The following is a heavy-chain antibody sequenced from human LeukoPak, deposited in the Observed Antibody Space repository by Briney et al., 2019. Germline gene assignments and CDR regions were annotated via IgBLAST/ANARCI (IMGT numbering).Heavy chain of an antibody. CDR1: GFTFSSYA. D-gene: IGHD6-13*01. CDR3: ARVPGPESSRGY. V-gene: IGHV3-30-3*01. J-gene: IGHJ4*02. Sequence: PGGSLRLSCAASGFTFSSYAMRWVRQAPGKGLEWVAVISYDGSNKYYADSVKGRFTISRDNSKNTLYLQMNSLRAEHTAVYYCARVPGPESSRGYWGQGTLVTVSS. CDR2: ISYDGSNK.